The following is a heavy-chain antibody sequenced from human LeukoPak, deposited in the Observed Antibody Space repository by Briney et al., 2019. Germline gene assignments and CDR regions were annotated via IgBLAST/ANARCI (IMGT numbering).Heavy chain of an antibody. CDR1: GFTVTDHW. D-gene: IGHD2-21*02. CDR2: IHPAVSDT. CDR3: AASPPHCGADCPFDY. V-gene: IGHV5-51*01. Sequence: GESLKISCKGSGFTVTDHWIAWVRQMPGKGLEWVGIIHPAVSDTPRSPSFQGQVVISVDRSISTAYLQWNSLKASETAMYYCAASPPHCGADCPFDYWGQGTLVTVSS. J-gene: IGHJ4*02.